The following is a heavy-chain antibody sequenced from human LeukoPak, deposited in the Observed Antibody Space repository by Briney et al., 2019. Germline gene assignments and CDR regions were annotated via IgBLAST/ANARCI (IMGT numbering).Heavy chain of an antibody. CDR3: ARDRAWNYFDY. V-gene: IGHV3-7*01. Sequence: GGSLRLSRAASGFTVSSNYMSWVRQAPGKGLEWVASIKHDGSEEYYVDSVRGRFTISRDNSKNTLYLQMDSLRAEDTAVYYCARDRAWNYFDYWGQGTLVTVSS. J-gene: IGHJ4*02. D-gene: IGHD3-3*01. CDR2: IKHDGSEE. CDR1: GFTVSSNY.